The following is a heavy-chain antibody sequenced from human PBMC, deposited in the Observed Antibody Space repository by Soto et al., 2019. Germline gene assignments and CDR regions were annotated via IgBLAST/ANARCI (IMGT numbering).Heavy chain of an antibody. V-gene: IGHV3-21*02. J-gene: IGHJ4*02. CDR1: GFSFRSYS. Sequence: DVQLVESGGGLVKPGGSLRLSCAGSGFSFRSYSINWVRQTPGKGLEWVASITSGGGYRKYGDSVKDRFTVFRDNAKNSVFLQMESLRAEETAVYYCARVSGGDGAYGAFDYWGQGTLVTVSS. CDR3: ARVSGGDGAYGAFDY. D-gene: IGHD4-17*01. CDR2: ITSGGGYR.